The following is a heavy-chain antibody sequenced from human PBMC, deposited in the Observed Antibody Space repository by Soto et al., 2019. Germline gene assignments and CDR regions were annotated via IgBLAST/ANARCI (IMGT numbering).Heavy chain of an antibody. J-gene: IGHJ4*02. CDR3: ARAFGGSYDY. CDR2: IYSSGPT. Sequence: GGSLRLSCAASGFTVSSYYMNWVRLVPEKGLEWVSVIYSSGPTFYADSVRGRFTISRDISKNALYLQMNSLRVEDTAVYYCARAFGGSYDYWGQGTRVTVSS. V-gene: IGHV3-53*01. CDR1: GFTVSSYY. D-gene: IGHD1-26*01.